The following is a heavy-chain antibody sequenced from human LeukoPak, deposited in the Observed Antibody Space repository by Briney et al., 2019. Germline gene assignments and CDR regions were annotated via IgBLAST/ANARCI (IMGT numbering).Heavy chain of an antibody. D-gene: IGHD3-22*01. J-gene: IGHJ4*02. V-gene: IGHV2-70*01. CDR1: GFSLSTSGMC. CDR3: ARSGSVRDSSGYDFDY. CDR2: IDWDDDK. Sequence: SGPALVKPPQPLTLTSTFSGFSLSTSGMCVSWIRQPPAKALEWLALIDWDDDKYYSTSLKTRLTISKDTSQNQVVLTMTNMDHVDTATYYCARSGSVRDSSGYDFDYWGQGTLVTVSS.